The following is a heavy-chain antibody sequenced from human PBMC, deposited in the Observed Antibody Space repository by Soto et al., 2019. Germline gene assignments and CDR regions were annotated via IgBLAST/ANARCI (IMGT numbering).Heavy chain of an antibody. CDR2: IYYTGNT. J-gene: IGHJ4*02. CDR1: GGSISDYY. D-gene: IGHD6-25*01. CDR3: ARRKTRPEAFDY. Sequence: SETLSLTCTVSGGSISDYYWTWIRQPPGKGLEWIGYIYYTGNTKYNPSLGSRATISLDTSRSQFSLKVSSVTAADTAVYYCARRKTRPEAFDYWGQGVLVTVSS. V-gene: IGHV4-59*08.